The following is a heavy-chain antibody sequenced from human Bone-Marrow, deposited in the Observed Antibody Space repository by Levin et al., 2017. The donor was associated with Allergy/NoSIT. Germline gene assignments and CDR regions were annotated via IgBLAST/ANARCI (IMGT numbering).Heavy chain of an antibody. CDR3: TRTSNSGGY. CDR1: GDSITSPW. V-gene: IGHV4-59*08. CDR2: VHYSGNT. D-gene: IGHD4-11*01. J-gene: IGHJ4*02. Sequence: SQTLSLTCTASGDSITSPWWSWIRQPPGKGLEWLGCVHYSGNTLYNPSLTSRVTISVETSKKEFSLRLTSVTAADTAMYYCTRTSNSGGYWGQGTLVTVSS.